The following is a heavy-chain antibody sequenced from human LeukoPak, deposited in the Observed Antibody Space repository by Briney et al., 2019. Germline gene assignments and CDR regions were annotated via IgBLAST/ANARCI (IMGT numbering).Heavy chain of an antibody. Sequence: LETLSLTCTVSGGSISSYYWSWIRQPPGKGLEWIGYIYYSGSTNYNPSLKSRVTISVDTSKNQFSLKLSSVTAADTAVYYCARDLGTYYDFWSGPGVWGQGTLVTVSS. V-gene: IGHV4-59*01. CDR2: IYYSGST. CDR1: GGSISSYY. CDR3: ARDLGTYYDFWSGPGV. J-gene: IGHJ4*02. D-gene: IGHD3-3*01.